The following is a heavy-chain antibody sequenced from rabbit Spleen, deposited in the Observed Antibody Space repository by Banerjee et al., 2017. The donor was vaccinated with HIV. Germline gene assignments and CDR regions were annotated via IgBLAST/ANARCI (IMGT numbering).Heavy chain of an antibody. V-gene: IGHV1S7*01. CDR1: GFTLSSYY. Sequence: QELVESGGGLVQPGESLKLSCKASGFTLSSYYMNWVRQAPGKGLEWIGYIDPVFGITYYANWVNGRFSISRENAQNTVFLQMTSLTAADTATYFCAREMVMAGTLWGPGTLVTVS. D-gene: IGHD4-2*01. CDR2: IDPVFGIT. CDR3: AREMVMAGTL. J-gene: IGHJ4*01.